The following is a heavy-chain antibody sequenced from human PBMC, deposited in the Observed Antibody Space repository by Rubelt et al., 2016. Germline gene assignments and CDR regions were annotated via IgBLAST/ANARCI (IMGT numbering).Heavy chain of an antibody. J-gene: IGHJ4*02. CDR2: ISAYNGNT. Sequence: QVQLVQSGAEVKKPGSSVKVSCKASGYTFTSYGISWVRQAPGQGLEWMGWISAYNGNTNYAQKLQGRVTMTTDTSTSTAYMELRGVRSEDTAVYYCGSGGMAARLFDYWGQGTLVTVSS. V-gene: IGHV1-18*01. D-gene: IGHD6-6*01. CDR1: GYTFTSYG. CDR3: GSGGMAARLFDY.